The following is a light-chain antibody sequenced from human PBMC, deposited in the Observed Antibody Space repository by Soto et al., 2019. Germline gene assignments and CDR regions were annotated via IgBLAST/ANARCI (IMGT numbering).Light chain of an antibody. CDR3: QPFGFSPAT. CDR2: GAS. J-gene: IGKJ1*01. CDR1: QSLSSSY. Sequence: EVVLTQSPGTLSLSPGEGATLSCRASQSLSSSYLAWYQQKPGQAPRLLIYGASSRANGIQDRFSGSGSGTDFTLTISRLEPEDFAVDQCQPFGFSPATFGQGTKVEIK. V-gene: IGKV3-20*01.